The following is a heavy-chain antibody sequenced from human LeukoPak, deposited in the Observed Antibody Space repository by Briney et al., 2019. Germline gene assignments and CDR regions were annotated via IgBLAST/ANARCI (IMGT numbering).Heavy chain of an antibody. CDR2: ISGSGGST. CDR1: GFRFSSYA. CDR3: AKDHLYTGYSTNFYYFDY. J-gene: IGHJ4*02. D-gene: IGHD6-13*01. V-gene: IGHV3-23*01. Sequence: PGGSLRLSCTASGFRFSSYAMSWVRQAPGKGLEWVSAISGSGGSTYYADSVKGRFSISRDNSKNTLYLQMNSLRAEDTAVYYCAKDHLYTGYSTNFYYFDYWGQGTLVTVSS.